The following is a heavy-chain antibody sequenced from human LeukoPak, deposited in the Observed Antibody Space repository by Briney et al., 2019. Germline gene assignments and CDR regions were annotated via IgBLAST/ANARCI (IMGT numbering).Heavy chain of an antibody. CDR3: AKNSGGTCYSHLDY. CDR2: ISGSGGST. Sequence: GGSLRLSCAASGFTFSSYAMSWVRQAPGKGLEWVSGISGSGGSTYYEDSVKGRFTISRDNSKNTLYLQMNSLRAEDTAVYYCAKNSGGTCYSHLDYWGQGTLVTVSS. CDR1: GFTFSSYA. D-gene: IGHD2-15*01. V-gene: IGHV3-23*01. J-gene: IGHJ4*02.